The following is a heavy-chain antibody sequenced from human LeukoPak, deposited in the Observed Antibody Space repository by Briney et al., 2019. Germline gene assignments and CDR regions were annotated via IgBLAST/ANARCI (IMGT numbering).Heavy chain of an antibody. Sequence: PGGSLRLSCAASGFTFSSYAINWGPQAPGKGLEWVSGISGSGDSTYYADSVKGRFTISTDNSKNTLYLQMNRLRAEDTAVYYCAKPDSGDYPFDYWGQGTLVTVSS. D-gene: IGHD4-17*01. CDR3: AKPDSGDYPFDY. V-gene: IGHV3-23*01. CDR1: GFTFSSYA. CDR2: ISGSGDST. J-gene: IGHJ4*02.